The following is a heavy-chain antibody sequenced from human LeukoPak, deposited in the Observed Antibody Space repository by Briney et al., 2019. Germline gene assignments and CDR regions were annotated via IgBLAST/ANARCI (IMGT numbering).Heavy chain of an antibody. Sequence: PGGSLRLSCGVSGFIFSDYGTHSVRQAPGEGLEWVANIKQVGSEKYYVDSVKGRFTNSRDNAKNSLYLQMNSLRAEDTAVYYCARDVAGANSDFFDYWGQGTLVTVSS. CDR1: GFIFSDYG. CDR2: IKQVGSEK. CDR3: ARDVAGANSDFFDY. V-gene: IGHV3-7*01. D-gene: IGHD1-26*01. J-gene: IGHJ4*02.